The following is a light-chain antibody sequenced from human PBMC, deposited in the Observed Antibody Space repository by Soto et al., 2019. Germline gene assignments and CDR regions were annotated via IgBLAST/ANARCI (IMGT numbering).Light chain of an antibody. V-gene: IGKV1-39*01. Sequence: DIQMTQSPSSLSASVGDRVTLTCRASQRINSNLNWYQQKPAKAPKLLIYAAFNLQSGVPSRFSGSGSGTDFTLTINSLQPEDFATYYCQQSLSTPFTFGPGTIVDIK. CDR2: AAF. CDR3: QQSLSTPFT. J-gene: IGKJ3*01. CDR1: QRINSN.